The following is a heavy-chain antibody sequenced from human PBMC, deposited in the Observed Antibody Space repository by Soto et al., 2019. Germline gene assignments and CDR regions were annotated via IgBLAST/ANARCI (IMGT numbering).Heavy chain of an antibody. J-gene: IGHJ6*02. Sequence: GSLRLSCAASGFTFSSYGMHWVRQAPGKGLEWVAVIWYDGSNKYYADSVKGRFTISRDNSKNTLYLQMNSLRAEDTAVYYCARDRAGFWSDYGMDVWGQGTTVTVSS. V-gene: IGHV3-33*01. CDR3: ARDRAGFWSDYGMDV. CDR2: IWYDGSNK. CDR1: GFTFSSYG. D-gene: IGHD3-3*01.